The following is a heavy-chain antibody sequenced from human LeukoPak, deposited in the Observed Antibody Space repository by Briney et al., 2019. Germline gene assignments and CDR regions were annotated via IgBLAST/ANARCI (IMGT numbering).Heavy chain of an antibody. CDR3: AKDHPQDIVSGY. CDR1: GFTFSSYV. J-gene: IGHJ4*02. D-gene: IGHD2-15*01. CDR2: IRYDGSNK. V-gene: IGHV3-30*02. Sequence: PGGSLRLSCAASGFTFSSYVMHWVRQAPGKGLEWVAFIRYDGSNKYYSDSVKGRFTISRDNAKNSLYLQMNSLRAEDTAVYYCAKDHPQDIVSGYWGQGTLVTVSS.